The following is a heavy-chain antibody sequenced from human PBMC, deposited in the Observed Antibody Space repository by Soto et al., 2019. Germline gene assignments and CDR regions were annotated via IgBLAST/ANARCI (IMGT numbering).Heavy chain of an antibody. CDR2: INDDGSER. CDR1: GFTFSTHG. J-gene: IGHJ4*02. V-gene: IGHV3-7*05. Sequence: EVQLVESGGDLVQPGGSLRLSCAASGFTFSTHGMSWVRQAPGKGLEWVANINDDGSERNYADSVRGRFSVSRDNAKNSLFLQMKGLRGEDTALYYCAEEVRWGQGTQVTVSS. CDR3: AEEVR.